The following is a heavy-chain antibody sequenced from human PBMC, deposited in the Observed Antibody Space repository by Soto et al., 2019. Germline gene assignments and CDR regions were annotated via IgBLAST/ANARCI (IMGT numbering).Heavy chain of an antibody. CDR1: AYTFTNYY. J-gene: IGHJ6*02. D-gene: IGHD3-3*01. CDR3: AAERGKRFLEWLSLALRGMDV. V-gene: IGHV1-46*01. CDR2: INPSGGST. Sequence: ASVKVSCKASAYTFTNYYLHWVRQAPGQGLEWMGIINPSGGSTNNARKFQGRLTMTRDTSTATVYMELTSLRSEDTAVYYCAAERGKRFLEWLSLALRGMDVWGQGTTVTVSS.